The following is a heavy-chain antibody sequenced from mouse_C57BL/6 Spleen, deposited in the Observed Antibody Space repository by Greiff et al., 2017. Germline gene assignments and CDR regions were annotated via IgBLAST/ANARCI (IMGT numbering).Heavy chain of an antibody. Sequence: QVQLQQSGPGLVQPSQSLSITCTVSGFSLTSYGVHWVRQSPGKGLEWLGVIWSGGSTAYNAAFISSLSISTDNSTSQVFFKMNSLQADDTAIYYCARTGDYDDYAMDYWGQGTSVTVSS. CDR3: ARTGDYDDYAMDY. CDR2: IWSGGST. CDR1: GFSLTSYG. J-gene: IGHJ4*01. D-gene: IGHD2-4*01. V-gene: IGHV2-2*01.